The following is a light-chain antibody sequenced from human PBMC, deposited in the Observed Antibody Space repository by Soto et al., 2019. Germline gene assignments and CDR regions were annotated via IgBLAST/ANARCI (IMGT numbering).Light chain of an antibody. CDR3: QQYGSSPPLT. CDR2: GAS. V-gene: IGKV3-20*01. J-gene: IGKJ3*01. CDR1: QSVSSSY. Sequence: IGFAQSPSTLAFFPGERAHPSCRASQSVSSSYLAWYQQKPGQAPRLLIYGASSGATGIPDRFSGSGSGTDFTLTISRLEPEDFAVYYCQQYGSSPPLTFGPGTKVDIK.